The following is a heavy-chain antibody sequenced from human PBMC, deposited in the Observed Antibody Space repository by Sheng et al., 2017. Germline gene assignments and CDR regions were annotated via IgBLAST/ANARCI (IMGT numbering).Heavy chain of an antibody. CDR3: ARWGLPPFNWFDP. V-gene: IGHV4-38-2*01. D-gene: IGHD3-16*01. Sequence: QVQLQESGPGLVKPSETLSLTCAVSGYSISSGYYWGWIRQPPGKGLEWIGSIYHSGSTYYNPSLKSRVTISVDTSKNQFSLKLSSVTAADTAVYYCARWGLPPFNWFDPWGQGTLVTVSS. CDR1: GYSISSGYY. J-gene: IGHJ5*02. CDR2: IYHSGST.